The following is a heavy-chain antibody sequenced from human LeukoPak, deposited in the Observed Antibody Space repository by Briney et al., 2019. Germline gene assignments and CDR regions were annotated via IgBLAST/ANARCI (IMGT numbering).Heavy chain of an antibody. CDR2: IYPGNSDT. D-gene: IGHD6-19*01. J-gene: IGHJ4*02. Sequence: PGESLKISCEGSGDRFTPYWITWVHQKPGKGLEWMGIIYPGNSDTKYSPSFQGQITISADKSINTAYLQWSSLEASDTAMYYCARRKAVARISYFDSWGQGTLVTVSS. CDR1: GDRFTPYW. CDR3: ARRKAVARISYFDS. V-gene: IGHV5-51*07.